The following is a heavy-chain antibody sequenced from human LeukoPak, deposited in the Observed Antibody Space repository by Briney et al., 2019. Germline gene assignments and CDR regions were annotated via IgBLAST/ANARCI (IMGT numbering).Heavy chain of an antibody. CDR3: ARGTATGDYYYYGMDV. J-gene: IGHJ6*02. Sequence: ASVKVSCKVSGYTLTELSMHWVRQAPGKGLEWMGGFDPEDGETIYAQKFQGRVTMTEDTSTDTAYMELSSLRSEDTAVYYCARGTATGDYYYYGMDVWGQGTTVTVSS. CDR1: GYTLTELS. D-gene: IGHD7-27*01. CDR2: FDPEDGET. V-gene: IGHV1-24*01.